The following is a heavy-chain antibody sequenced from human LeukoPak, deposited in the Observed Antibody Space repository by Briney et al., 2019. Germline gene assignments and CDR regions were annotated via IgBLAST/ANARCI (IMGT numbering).Heavy chain of an antibody. D-gene: IGHD2-2*01. Sequence: SQTLSLTCTVSGGSISSRIFYWSWIRQPAGKGLEWIGRIYTNGSTNYNPSLKSRVTISIDTSKNQFSLKLSSVTAADTAVYYCARERACSSVGCQIGYNWFDPWGQGTLVIVSS. CDR3: ARERACSSVGCQIGYNWFDP. CDR1: GGSISSRIFY. V-gene: IGHV4-61*02. J-gene: IGHJ5*02. CDR2: IYTNGST.